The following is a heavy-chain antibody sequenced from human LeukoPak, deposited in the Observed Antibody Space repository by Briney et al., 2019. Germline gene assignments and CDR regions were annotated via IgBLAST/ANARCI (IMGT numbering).Heavy chain of an antibody. CDR1: GYTFTSNY. CDR3: AREGDVDTATWHWFDP. CDR2: INPSGGST. Sequence: GASVKVSCKASGYTFTSNYMHWVRQAPGQGLEWMGIINPSGGSTSYAQKFQGRVTMTRDTSTSTVYMELSSLRSEDTAVYYCAREGDVDTATWHWFDPWGQGTLVTVSS. D-gene: IGHD5-18*01. V-gene: IGHV1-46*01. J-gene: IGHJ5*02.